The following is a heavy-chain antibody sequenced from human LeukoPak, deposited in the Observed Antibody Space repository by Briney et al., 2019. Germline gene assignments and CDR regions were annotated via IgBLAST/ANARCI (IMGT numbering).Heavy chain of an antibody. J-gene: IGHJ6*03. D-gene: IGHD3-9*01. CDR2: IYYSGST. CDR1: GGSISSYY. CDR3: ARVHYDILTGYKKSLYYYYYMDV. V-gene: IGHV4-59*01. Sequence: PSETLSLTCTVSGGSISSYYWSWIRQPPGKGLEWIGHIYYSGSTNYNPSLKSRVTISVDTSKNQFSLKLSSVTAADTAVYYCARVHYDILTGYKKSLYYYYYMDVWGKGTTVTVSS.